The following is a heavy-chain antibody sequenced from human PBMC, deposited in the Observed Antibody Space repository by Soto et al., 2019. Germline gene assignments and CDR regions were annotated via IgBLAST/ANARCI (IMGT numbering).Heavy chain of an antibody. D-gene: IGHD3-16*02. J-gene: IGHJ4*02. V-gene: IGHV3-23*01. CDR3: AKDQVYYDYVWGSYRSPYYFDY. Sequence: GGSLRLSCAASGFTFSSYAMSWVRQAPGKGLEWVSAISGSGGSTYYADSVKGRFTISRDNSKNTLYLQMNSLRAEDTAVYYCAKDQVYYDYVWGSYRSPYYFDYWGQGTLVTVSS. CDR2: ISGSGGST. CDR1: GFTFSSYA.